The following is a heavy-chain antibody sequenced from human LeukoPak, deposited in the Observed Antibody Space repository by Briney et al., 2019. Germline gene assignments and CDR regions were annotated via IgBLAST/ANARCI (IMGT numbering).Heavy chain of an antibody. D-gene: IGHD6-13*01. J-gene: IGHJ6*02. Sequence: GGSLRLSCAASGFAFSSYGMHWVRQAPGKGLEWVAVISYDGSNKYYADSVKGRFTISRDNSKNTLYLQMNSLRAEDTAVYYCLAARYYYGMDVWGQGTTVTVSS. V-gene: IGHV3-30*03. CDR2: ISYDGSNK. CDR1: GFAFSSYG. CDR3: LAARYYYGMDV.